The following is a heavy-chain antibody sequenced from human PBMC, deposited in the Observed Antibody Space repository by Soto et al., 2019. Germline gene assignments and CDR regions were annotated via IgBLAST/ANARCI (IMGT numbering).Heavy chain of an antibody. Sequence: QVQLQESGPGLVKPSQTLSLTCTVSGGSISSGGYYWSWIRQHPGKGLEWIGYIYYSGSTYYNPSLKGRVTISVDTSKNQFSLKLSSVTAADTAVYYCARGLGYSSSWFPSTFDYWGQGTLVTVSS. CDR2: IYYSGST. V-gene: IGHV4-31*03. CDR1: GGSISSGGYY. CDR3: ARGLGYSSSWFPSTFDY. J-gene: IGHJ4*02. D-gene: IGHD6-13*01.